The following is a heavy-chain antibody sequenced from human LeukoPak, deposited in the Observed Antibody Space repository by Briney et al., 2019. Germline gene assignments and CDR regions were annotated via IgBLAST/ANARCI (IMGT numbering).Heavy chain of an antibody. D-gene: IGHD3-22*01. CDR1: GFTFSSYA. Sequence: GGSLRLSCAASGFTFSSYAMSWVRQAPGKGLEWVSGISGSGGSTYYADSVKGRFTISRDNSKNTLYLQMNSLRAEDTAVYYCAKGRYYYDSSGYWQFDYWGQGTLVTVS. V-gene: IGHV3-23*01. J-gene: IGHJ4*02. CDR2: ISGSGGST. CDR3: AKGRYYYDSSGYWQFDY.